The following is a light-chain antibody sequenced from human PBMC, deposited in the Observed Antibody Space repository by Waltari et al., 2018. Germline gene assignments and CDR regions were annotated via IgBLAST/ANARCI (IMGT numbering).Light chain of an antibody. CDR2: EVT. CDR1: NSDVGYFNR. V-gene: IGLV2-18*02. J-gene: IGLJ3*02. CDR3: MSYTTSDTWV. Sequence: QSALTQPPSVSGSPGQSVTISCTGTNSDVGYFNRVTWYQKAPGTAPKLLIFEVTNRPPGVPVSFSGSKSGNTASLTISGLQADDETDYYCMSYTTSDTWVFGGGTKVTVL.